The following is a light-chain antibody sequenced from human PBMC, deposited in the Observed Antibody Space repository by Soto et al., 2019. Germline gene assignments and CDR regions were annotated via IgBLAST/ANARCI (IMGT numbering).Light chain of an antibody. CDR1: QSISTN. J-gene: IGKJ1*01. V-gene: IGKV3-15*01. Sequence: IVMTQSPVTMSVSPGERATLSCRASQSISTNLAWYQQKPGQAPRLLIYGASTRATGIPARFSGGGSGTEFPLTISSLQSEDFAVYYCQHYNNWPPWTFGQGTKVETK. CDR2: GAS. CDR3: QHYNNWPPWT.